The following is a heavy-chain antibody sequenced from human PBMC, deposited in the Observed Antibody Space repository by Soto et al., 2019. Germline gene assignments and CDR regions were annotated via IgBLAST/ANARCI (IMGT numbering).Heavy chain of an antibody. D-gene: IGHD2-15*01. V-gene: IGHV3-21*01. Sequence: EVQLVESGGGLVKPGGSLRLSCAASGFTFSSYSMNWVRQAPGKGLEWVSSISSSSSYIYYADSVKGRFTISRDNAKKSLYLQMNSLRAEDTAVYYCARAPGGLGYCSGGSCYPYWGQGTLVTVSS. CDR2: ISSSSSYI. CDR3: ARAPGGLGYCSGGSCYPY. CDR1: GFTFSSYS. J-gene: IGHJ4*02.